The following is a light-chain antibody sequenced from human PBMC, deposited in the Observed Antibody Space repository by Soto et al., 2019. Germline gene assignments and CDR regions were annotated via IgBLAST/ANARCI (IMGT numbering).Light chain of an antibody. J-gene: IGKJ4*01. V-gene: IGKV1-39*01. CDR2: AAS. CDR1: QSISSY. Sequence: IPITQSPSSLSASVGDRVTRSCRASQSISSYLNWYQQKPGKAPKLLIYAASSLQSGVPSRFSGSGSGTDFTLTISSLQPEDFAIYYCQQANSFPLTFGGGTKVDIK. CDR3: QQANSFPLT.